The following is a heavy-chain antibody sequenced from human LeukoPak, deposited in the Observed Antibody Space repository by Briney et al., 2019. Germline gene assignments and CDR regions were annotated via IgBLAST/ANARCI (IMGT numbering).Heavy chain of an antibody. Sequence: SQTLSLTCTVSGGSISSGSYYWSWIRQPAGEGLEWIGRIYTSGSTNYNPSLKSRVTISVDTSKNQFSLKLSSVTAADTAVYYCARGADFINYVPPFGYWGQGTLVTVSS. CDR2: IYTSGST. CDR3: ARGADFINYVPPFGY. J-gene: IGHJ4*02. V-gene: IGHV4-61*02. CDR1: GGSISSGSYY. D-gene: IGHD4-11*01.